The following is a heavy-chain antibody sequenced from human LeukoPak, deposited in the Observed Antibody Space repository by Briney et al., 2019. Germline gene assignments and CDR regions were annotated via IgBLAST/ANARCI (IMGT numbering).Heavy chain of an antibody. CDR1: GGSISSYY. CDR2: IYTSGST. D-gene: IGHD3-10*01. J-gene: IGHJ5*02. V-gene: IGHV4-4*07. CDR3: ARAVDYYGSGSFSNWFDP. Sequence: SETLSLTCTVSGGSISSYYWSWIRQPAGKGLEWIGRIYTSGSTNYNPSLKSRVTMSVDTSKNQFSLKLSSVTAADTAVYYCARAVDYYGSGSFSNWFDPWAREPWSPSPQ.